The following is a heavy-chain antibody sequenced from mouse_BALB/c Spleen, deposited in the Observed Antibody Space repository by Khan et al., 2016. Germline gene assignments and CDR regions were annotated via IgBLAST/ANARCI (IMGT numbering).Heavy chain of an antibody. D-gene: IGHD1-2*01. V-gene: IGHV5-6-3*01. Sequence: EVQLQESGGGLVQPGGSLKLSCAASGFTFSSYDMSWVRQTPDKSLELVAAITSNDGSTHYPDSVKGRFTITGDKATNTMYLQLSSLKSEDIASYYCVRDRCYGGSYYCALSYCGEGTSVTVSS. CDR2: ITSNDGST. CDR3: VRDRCYGGSYYCALSY. CDR1: GFTFSSYD. J-gene: IGHJ4*01.